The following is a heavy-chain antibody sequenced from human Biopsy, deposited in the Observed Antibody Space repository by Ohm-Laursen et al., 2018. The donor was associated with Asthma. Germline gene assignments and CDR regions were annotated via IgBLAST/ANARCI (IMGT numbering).Heavy chain of an antibody. V-gene: IGHV3-23*01. D-gene: IGHD1-26*01. CDR3: AKELFPGWELRRGPDS. Sequence: SLRLSCAASGFTFGNFAMSWARQAPGKGLEWVSTIKTNRRGADYPDPAKGRFTISRDNSKNTLFLEMNSLRPEDTAVYYCAKELFPGWELRRGPDSWGQGTLVTVSS. CDR1: GFTFGNFA. J-gene: IGHJ4*02. CDR2: IKTNRRGA.